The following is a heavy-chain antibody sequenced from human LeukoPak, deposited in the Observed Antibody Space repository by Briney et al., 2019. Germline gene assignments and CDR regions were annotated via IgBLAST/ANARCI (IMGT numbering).Heavy chain of an antibody. V-gene: IGHV4-34*01. CDR2: INNSGST. CDR3: ARRPAGTIDY. J-gene: IGHJ4*02. D-gene: IGHD6-19*01. Sequence: PSETLSLTCAVYGGSFSGYYWSWIRQPPGKGLEWIGEINNSGSTNYNPSLKSRVTISVDTSKNQFSLKLNSVTAADTAVYYCARRPAGTIDYWGQGTLVTVSS. CDR1: GGSFSGYY.